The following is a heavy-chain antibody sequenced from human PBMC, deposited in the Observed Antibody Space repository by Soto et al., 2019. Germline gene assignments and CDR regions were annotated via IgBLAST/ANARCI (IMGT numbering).Heavy chain of an antibody. CDR1: GGTFTGYY. CDR2: INPNSGGT. CDR3: ARDPRVAGLLPCDY. D-gene: IGHD6-19*01. V-gene: IGHV1-2*02. J-gene: IGHJ4*02. Sequence: GASVKVSCKASGGTFTGYYMHWVRQAPGQGLEWMGWINPNSGGTNYAQKFQGRVTMTRDTSISTAYMELSRLRSDDTAVYYCARDPRVAGLLPCDYWGQGTLVTVSS.